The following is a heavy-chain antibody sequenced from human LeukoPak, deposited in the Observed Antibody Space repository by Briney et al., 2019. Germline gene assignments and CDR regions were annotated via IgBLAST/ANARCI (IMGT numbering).Heavy chain of an antibody. V-gene: IGHV3-30*03. J-gene: IGHJ4*02. CDR2: ISYDGSNK. D-gene: IGHD6-19*01. CDR3: ARDSSGWYGY. CDR1: GFTFSSYS. Sequence: GGSLRLSCAASGFTFSSYSMNWVRQAPGKGLEWVAVISYDGSNKYYADSVKGRFTISRDNSKNTLYLQMNSLRAEDTAVYYCARDSSGWYGYWGQGTLVTVSS.